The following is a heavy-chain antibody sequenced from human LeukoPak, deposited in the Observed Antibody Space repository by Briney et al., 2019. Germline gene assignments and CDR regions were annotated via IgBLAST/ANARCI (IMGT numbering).Heavy chain of an antibody. CDR3: AITPTGSGSLFGLDP. D-gene: IGHD1-26*01. J-gene: IGHJ5*02. V-gene: IGHV1-2*02. CDR2: INPNSGGT. CDR1: GYTFTDYY. Sequence: ASVKVSCKASGYTFTDYYMHWVRQAPGQGLEWMGWINPNSGGTNYAQKFQGRVTMTRDTSISTAYMELSRLRSDDTAVYYCAITPTGSGSLFGLDPWGQGTLVTVSS.